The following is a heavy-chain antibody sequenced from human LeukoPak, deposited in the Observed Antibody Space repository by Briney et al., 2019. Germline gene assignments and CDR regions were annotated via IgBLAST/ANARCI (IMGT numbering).Heavy chain of an antibody. D-gene: IGHD5-12*01. CDR1: GFTFSRHA. J-gene: IGHJ3*02. CDR3: ARDSGYGLDACDI. V-gene: IGHV3-30-3*01. Sequence: GGSLRLSCAASGFTFSRHAMHWVRQAPGKGLERVAVISYDGNNKYYADSVKGRFTISRDNSKNTLYLQMSSLRAEGTAVYYCARDSGYGLDACDIWGQGTMVTVSS. CDR2: ISYDGNNK.